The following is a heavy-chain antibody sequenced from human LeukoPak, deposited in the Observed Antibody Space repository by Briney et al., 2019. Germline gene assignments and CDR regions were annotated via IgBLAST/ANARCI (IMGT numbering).Heavy chain of an antibody. CDR3: AREAPAGGYYFDY. V-gene: IGHV4-30-2*01. J-gene: IGHJ4*02. Sequence: SQTLSLTCAVSGASISNSPYSWTWIRQPPGKGLEWIGYIFHSGDTYYNPSLESRVTMSLDRSKNQFSLRLSSVTAADTAVYYCAREAPAGGYYFDYWGQGALVTVSS. CDR1: GASISNSPYS. CDR2: IFHSGDT. D-gene: IGHD6-13*01.